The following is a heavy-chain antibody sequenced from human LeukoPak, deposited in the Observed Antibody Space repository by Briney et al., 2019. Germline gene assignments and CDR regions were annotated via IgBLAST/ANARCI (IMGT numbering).Heavy chain of an antibody. Sequence: SETLSLTCTVSGGSISSSSYYWGWIRQPPGKGLEWIGSIYYSGSTYYNPSLKSRVTISVDTSKNQFSLKLSSVTAADTAVYYCXXLYYDFWSGYLYGMDVWGQGTTVTVSS. CDR3: XXLYYDFWSGYLYGMDV. CDR2: IYYSGST. V-gene: IGHV4-39*01. D-gene: IGHD3-3*01. CDR1: GGSISSSSYY. J-gene: IGHJ6*02.